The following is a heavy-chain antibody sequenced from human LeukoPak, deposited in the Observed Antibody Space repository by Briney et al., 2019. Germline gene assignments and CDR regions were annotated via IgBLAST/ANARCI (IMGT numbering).Heavy chain of an antibody. V-gene: IGHV4-59*01. CDR1: GGSISNYY. D-gene: IGHD5-24*01. Sequence: PSETLSLTCTVSGGSISNYYWNWIRQPPGKGLEWIGYISYSGSTNHNPSLKSRVTISVDTSKNQFSLKLSSVTAADTAVYYCASGRDGYTYDAFDIWGQGTMVTVSS. CDR3: ASGRDGYTYDAFDI. J-gene: IGHJ3*02. CDR2: ISYSGST.